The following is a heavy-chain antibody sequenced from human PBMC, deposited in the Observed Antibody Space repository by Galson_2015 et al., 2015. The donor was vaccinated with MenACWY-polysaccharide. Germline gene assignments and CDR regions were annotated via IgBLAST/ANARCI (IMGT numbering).Heavy chain of an antibody. CDR2: IHYSGST. CDR3: ARPKPVNGWFDP. V-gene: IGHV4-39*01. J-gene: IGHJ5*02. Sequence: TLSLTCPVSGGSIRSTTYVWAWIRQPPGKGLEWVGSIHYSGSTTYNSSLKSRVTISVDTSKNQFSLKLSSVTAADTAVYYCARPKPVNGWFDPWGQGTLVTVSS. CDR1: GGSIRSTTYV. D-gene: IGHD2-8*01.